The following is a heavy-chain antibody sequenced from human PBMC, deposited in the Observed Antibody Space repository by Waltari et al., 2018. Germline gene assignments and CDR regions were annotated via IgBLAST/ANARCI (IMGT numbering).Heavy chain of an antibody. CDR2: IYYSGST. V-gene: IGHV4-39*07. CDR1: GGSISSSSYY. CDR3: AREITMIVVAFDY. D-gene: IGHD3-22*01. Sequence: QLQLQESGPGLVKPSETLSLTCTVSGGSISSSSYYWGWIRQPPGKGREWIGSIYYSGSTSYNPSLKSRVTISVDTSKNQFSLKLSSVTAADTAVYYCAREITMIVVAFDYWGQGTLVTVSS. J-gene: IGHJ4*02.